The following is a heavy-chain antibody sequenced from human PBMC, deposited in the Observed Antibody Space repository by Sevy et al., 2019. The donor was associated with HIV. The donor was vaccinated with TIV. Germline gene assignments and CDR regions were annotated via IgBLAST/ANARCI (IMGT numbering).Heavy chain of an antibody. J-gene: IGHJ5*02. CDR2: IYYSGST. CDR3: ARSGFLEWPGSFRGPRNWFDP. Sequence: SETLSPTCTVSGGSISSYYWSWIRQPPGKGLEWIGYIYYSGSTNYNPSLKSRVTISVDTSKNQFSLKLSSVTAADTAVYYCARSGFLEWPGSFRGPRNWFDPWGHGTLVTVSS. D-gene: IGHD3-3*01. V-gene: IGHV4-59*13. CDR1: GGSISSYY.